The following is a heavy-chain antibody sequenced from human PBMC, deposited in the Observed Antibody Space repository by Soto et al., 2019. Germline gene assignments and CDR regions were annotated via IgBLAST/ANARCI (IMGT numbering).Heavy chain of an antibody. CDR1: GFTFSSYT. CDR2: ISYDGSNK. D-gene: IGHD3-3*01. Sequence: QVQLVESGGSVVQPGRSLRLSCAASGFTFSSYTLHWVRQAPGKGLEWVALISYDGSNKYYADSVKGRFTISRDNSKNTLYLQMNSLRPEDTALFYCARGPYDFWSGYIADASDVWGQGTMVTVSS. CDR3: ARGPYDFWSGYIADASDV. V-gene: IGHV3-30-3*01. J-gene: IGHJ3*01.